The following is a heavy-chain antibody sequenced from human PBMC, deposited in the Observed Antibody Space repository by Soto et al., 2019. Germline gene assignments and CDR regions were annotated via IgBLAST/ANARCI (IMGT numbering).Heavy chain of an antibody. J-gene: IGHJ6*01. Sequence: PSQTLSLTCAISGDSVSSNSAGWNWIRQSPSRGLEWLGRTYYRSKWYNDYAVSVKSRITINPDTSKNQLSLQLNSVTPEDTAVYYCARDQLYSSSHNPGGYGMDVWGQGTTVTVSS. V-gene: IGHV6-1*01. CDR1: GDSVSSNSAG. CDR2: TYYRSKWYN. CDR3: ARDQLYSSSHNPGGYGMDV. D-gene: IGHD6-13*01.